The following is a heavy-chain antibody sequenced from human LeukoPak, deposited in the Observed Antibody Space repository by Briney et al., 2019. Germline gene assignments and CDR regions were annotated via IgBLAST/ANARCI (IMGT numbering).Heavy chain of an antibody. CDR2: ISPSGGIT. CDR1: GFTFSSHG. Sequence: GGSLRLSCAASGFTFSSHGMNWVRQAPGKGLEWVSGISPSGGITYYTDSVKGRFTISRDNSKNTLYLQMNSLRAEDTAVYYCAKNMGHYYDSSADDYWGQGTLVTVSS. V-gene: IGHV3-23*01. J-gene: IGHJ4*02. D-gene: IGHD3-22*01. CDR3: AKNMGHYYDSSADDY.